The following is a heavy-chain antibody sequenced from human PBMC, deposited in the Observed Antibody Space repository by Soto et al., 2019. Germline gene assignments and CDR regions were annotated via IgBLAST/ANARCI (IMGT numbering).Heavy chain of an antibody. J-gene: IGHJ5*02. CDR1: GGSISSYY. CDR3: ARGGDIAVAGRNWFDP. V-gene: IGHV4-59*01. CDR2: IYYSGST. Sequence: PSETLSLTCTVSGGSISSYYWSWIRQPPGKGLEWIGYIYYSGSTNYNPSLKRRVTISVDTSKNQFSLKLSSVTAADTAVYYCARGGDIAVAGRNWFDPWGQGTLVTVSS. D-gene: IGHD6-19*01.